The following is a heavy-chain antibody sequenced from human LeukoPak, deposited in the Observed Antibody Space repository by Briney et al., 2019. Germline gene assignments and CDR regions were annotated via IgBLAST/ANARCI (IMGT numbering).Heavy chain of an antibody. J-gene: IGHJ4*02. CDR2: MSPDCDGT. V-gene: IGHV1-2*02. Sequence: GASVKVSCKASGNSFTGYYVHWVRQAPRQGLEWMGWMSPDCDGTNFAQNFQGRVSTTRDTSIRTVYLELRSLRADDTAVYYCANQEGIGAPGAWFDNWGQGTLVTVSS. D-gene: IGHD1-26*01. CDR3: ANQEGIGAPGAWFDN. CDR1: GNSFTGYY.